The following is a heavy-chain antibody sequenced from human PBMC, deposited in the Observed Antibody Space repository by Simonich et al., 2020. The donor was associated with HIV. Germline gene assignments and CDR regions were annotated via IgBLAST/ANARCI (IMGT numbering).Heavy chain of an antibody. CDR3: ARRDRELILYFDY. CDR1: GGSFSGYY. CDR2: INHSGTT. D-gene: IGHD3-3*01. V-gene: IGHV4-34*01. Sequence: QVQLQQWGAGLLKPSETLSLTCAVYGGSFSGYYWSWNRQPPGKGLEWIGEINHSGTTNYKSSLNSRATISVDKSKNQFSLKLSSVTAADTAIYYCARRDRELILYFDYWGQGNLVTVSS. J-gene: IGHJ4*02.